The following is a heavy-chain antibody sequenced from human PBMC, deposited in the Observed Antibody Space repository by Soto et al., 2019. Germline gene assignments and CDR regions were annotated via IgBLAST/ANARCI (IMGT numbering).Heavy chain of an antibody. CDR2: IKQDGSEK. CDR3: AREGGGYYGSGSYSYYYGMDV. Sequence: PGGSLRLSCAASGFTFSSYWMCWVRQAPGKGLEWVANIKQDGSEKYYVDSVKGRFTISRDNAKNSLYLQMNSLRAEDTAVYYCAREGGGYYGSGSYSYYYGMDVWGQGTRSPSP. CDR1: GFTFSSYW. D-gene: IGHD3-10*01. V-gene: IGHV3-7*01. J-gene: IGHJ6*02.